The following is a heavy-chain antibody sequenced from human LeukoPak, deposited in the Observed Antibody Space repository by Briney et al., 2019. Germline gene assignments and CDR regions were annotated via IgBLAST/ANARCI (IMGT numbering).Heavy chain of an antibody. CDR2: ISGSGGST. V-gene: IGHV3-23*01. D-gene: IGHD2-2*01. CDR1: GFTFSSYA. CDR3: AKIPEYCSSTSCSDY. J-gene: IGHJ4*02. Sequence: PGGSLRLSCAASGFTFSSYAMSWVRQAPGKGLDWVSAISGSGGSTYYADSVKGRFTISRDNSKNTLYLQMNSLRAEDTAVYYCAKIPEYCSSTSCSDYWGQGTLVTVSS.